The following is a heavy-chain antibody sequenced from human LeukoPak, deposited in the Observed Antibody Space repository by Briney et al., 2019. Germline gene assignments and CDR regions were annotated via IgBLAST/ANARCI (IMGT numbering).Heavy chain of an antibody. J-gene: IGHJ5*02. V-gene: IGHV3-21*01. Sequence: PGGSLRLSCAAYGFTFSGSTMTWVRQTPGKGLEWVSSISSSGTYIYYSDSFKGRFTISRDNAKNSLYLQMNSLRAEDTAVYYCARNSMVRGVSRFDPWGQGTLVTVSS. CDR1: GFTFSGST. D-gene: IGHD3-10*01. CDR3: ARNSMVRGVSRFDP. CDR2: ISSSGTYI.